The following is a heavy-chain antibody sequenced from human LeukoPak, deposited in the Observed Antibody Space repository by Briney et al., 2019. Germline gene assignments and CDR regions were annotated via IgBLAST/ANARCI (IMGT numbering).Heavy chain of an antibody. V-gene: IGHV1-18*01. J-gene: IGHJ6*03. CDR2: ISAYNGNT. D-gene: IGHD3-3*01. CDR1: GCTSTNYG. CDR3: ARPSMEVDFWSGYHYYYMDV. Sequence: ASVKVSCKASGCTSTNYGISWVPQAPGQGLEWMGWISAYNGNTNYAQKLQGRVTMTTDTSTSTAYMELRSLRSDDTAVYYCARPSMEVDFWSGYHYYYMDVWGKGTTVTVSS.